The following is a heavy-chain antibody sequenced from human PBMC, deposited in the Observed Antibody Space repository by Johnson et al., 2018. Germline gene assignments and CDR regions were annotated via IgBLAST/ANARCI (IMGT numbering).Heavy chain of an antibody. CDR1: GFTFGDYA. CDR3: TRPGYSSGWYLAEYFQH. D-gene: IGHD6-19*01. Sequence: VQLVQSGGGLVQXGRSXRLXCTASGFTFGDYAMSWFRQAPGKGLEWVGFIRSKAYGGTTEYAASVKGRFTISRDDSKSIAYLQMNSLKTEDTAVYYCTRPGYSSGWYLAEYFQHWGQGTLVTVSS. V-gene: IGHV3-49*03. CDR2: IRSKAYGGTT. J-gene: IGHJ1*01.